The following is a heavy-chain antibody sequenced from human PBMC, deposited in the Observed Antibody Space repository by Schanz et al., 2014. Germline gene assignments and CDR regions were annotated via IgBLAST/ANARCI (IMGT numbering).Heavy chain of an antibody. D-gene: IGHD2-15*01. CDR1: GGTLVTFF. CDR2: ISPLLGVA. CDR3: ATCSGGTCHAKPVLDN. Sequence: QVHLVQSGAEVKEPGSSVKVSCKPSGGTLVTFFFTWVRQAPGQGPQWMGRISPLLGVANYAQEFQGRLTITADTSTSTAYMELSSLRSEDTAVYYCATCSGGTCHAKPVLDNWGQGTLVTVSS. V-gene: IGHV1-69*04. J-gene: IGHJ4*02.